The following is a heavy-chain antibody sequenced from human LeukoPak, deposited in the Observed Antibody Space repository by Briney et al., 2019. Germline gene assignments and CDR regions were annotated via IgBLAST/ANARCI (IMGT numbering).Heavy chain of an antibody. CDR1: GYSFTSYW. V-gene: IGHV5-51*01. CDR2: IYPGDSDT. Sequence: GESLKISCKGSGYSFTSYWIGCVRQMPGKGLEWMGIIYPGDSDTRYSPSFQGQVTISADKSISTAYLQWSSLKASDTAMYYCARECETTVTAIEYFQHWGEGTLVTVSS. J-gene: IGHJ1*01. D-gene: IGHD4-17*01. CDR3: ARECETTVTAIEYFQH.